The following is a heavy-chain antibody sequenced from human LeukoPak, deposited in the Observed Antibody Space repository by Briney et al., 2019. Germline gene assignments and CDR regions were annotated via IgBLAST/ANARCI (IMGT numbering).Heavy chain of an antibody. V-gene: IGHV3-73*01. J-gene: IGHJ6*03. CDR1: GFTFSGSA. D-gene: IGHD6-19*01. CDR3: TRRTVAGNYYYMDV. Sequence: GGSLRLSCAAPGFTFSGSAMHWVRQASGKGLEWVGRIRSKANSYATTYAASVKGRFTISRDDSKSTAYLQMNSLKTEDTAVYYCTRRTVAGNYYYMDVWGKGTTVTVSS. CDR2: IRSKANSYAT.